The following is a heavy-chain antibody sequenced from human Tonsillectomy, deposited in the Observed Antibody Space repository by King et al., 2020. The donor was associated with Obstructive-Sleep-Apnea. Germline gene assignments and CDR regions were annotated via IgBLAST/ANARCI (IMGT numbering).Heavy chain of an antibody. CDR3: ARASGYDPLEIDY. D-gene: IGHD5-12*01. CDR1: GFTVSSDY. J-gene: IGHJ4*02. Sequence: VQLVESGGGLVQSGGSLRLSCAASGFTVSSDYMSWVRQAPGKGLEWVSVIYSGGRTYYVDSVKGRFTISRDTSKNTLSLQMNSLRVADTAVYFCARASGYDPLEIDYWGQGTLVTVSS. V-gene: IGHV3-66*01. CDR2: IYSGGRT.